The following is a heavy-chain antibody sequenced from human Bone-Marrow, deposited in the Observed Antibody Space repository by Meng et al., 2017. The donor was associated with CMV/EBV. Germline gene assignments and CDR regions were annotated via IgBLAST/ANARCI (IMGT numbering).Heavy chain of an antibody. CDR2: ISYDGSNK. Sequence: GESLKIPWEASGFIFSSYAIHWVRQAPGKGLEWVVVISYDGSNKYYADSVKGRFTISRDNSKNTLYLQMNCLRAEDTAVYYCARAIYDFWRGYNYYAMDVWGQGTTVTVSS. CDR3: ARAIYDFWRGYNYYAMDV. CDR1: GFIFSSYA. V-gene: IGHV3-30*04. J-gene: IGHJ6*02. D-gene: IGHD3-3*01.